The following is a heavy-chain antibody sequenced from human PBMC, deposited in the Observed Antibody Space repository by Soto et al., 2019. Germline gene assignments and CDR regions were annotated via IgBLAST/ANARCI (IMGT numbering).Heavy chain of an antibody. CDR1: GGSINSYW. J-gene: IGHJ4*02. D-gene: IGHD2-2*01. CDR3: ARDIGSYAYAEGY. CDR2: VYSSGTT. V-gene: IGHV4-4*07. Sequence: KTSETLSLTGSVSGGSINSYWWSWIRQPAGKGLEWIGRVYSSGTTDYNPSLNSRATMSVETSKNQFSLKLTSVTAADTAVYYCARDIGSYAYAEGYWGQGIQVTVSS.